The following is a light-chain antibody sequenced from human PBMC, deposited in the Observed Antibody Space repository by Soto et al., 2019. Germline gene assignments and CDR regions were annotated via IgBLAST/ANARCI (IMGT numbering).Light chain of an antibody. CDR1: QSVSNY. Sequence: EIVLTQSPATLPLSPGERATLSCRASQSVSNYLAWYQQKPGQAPRLLIYDASNRATGIPARFSGSGSGTDFTLTISSLEPEDVALYYCQQRSNWPPLTFGGGTKVEIK. CDR3: QQRSNWPPLT. J-gene: IGKJ4*01. V-gene: IGKV3-11*01. CDR2: DAS.